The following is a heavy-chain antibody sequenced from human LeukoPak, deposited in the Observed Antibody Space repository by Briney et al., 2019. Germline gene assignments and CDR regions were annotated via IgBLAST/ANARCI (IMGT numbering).Heavy chain of an antibody. CDR2: ISSSSSTI. CDR3: ARLLQGVPAARHWFDP. J-gene: IGHJ5*02. D-gene: IGHD2-2*01. CDR1: GFTFSSYS. V-gene: IGHV3-48*01. Sequence: PGGSLRLSCAASGFTFSSYSMNWVRQAPGKGLEWVSYISSSSSTIYYADSVKGRFTISRDNAKNSLYLQMNSLRAEDTAVYYCARLLQGVPAARHWFDPWGQGTLVTVSS.